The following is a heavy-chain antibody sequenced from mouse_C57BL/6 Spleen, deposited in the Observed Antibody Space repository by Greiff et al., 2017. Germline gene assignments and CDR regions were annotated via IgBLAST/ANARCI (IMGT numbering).Heavy chain of an antibody. V-gene: IGHV1-50*01. Sequence: QVQLQQPGAELVKPGASVKLSCKASGYTFTSYWMQWVKQRPGQGLEWIGEIDPSDSYTNYNQKFKGKATLTVDTSSSTAYMQLSSLTSEDSAVYYCARLLHYDGFYFDYWGQGTTLTVSS. D-gene: IGHD1-2*01. J-gene: IGHJ2*01. CDR1: GYTFTSYW. CDR2: IDPSDSYT. CDR3: ARLLHYDGFYFDY.